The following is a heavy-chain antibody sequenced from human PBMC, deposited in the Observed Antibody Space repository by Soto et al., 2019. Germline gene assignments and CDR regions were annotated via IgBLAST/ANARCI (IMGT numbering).Heavy chain of an antibody. D-gene: IGHD4-4*01. CDR3: AKDNLFVGNSNFDY. CDR1: GFTFSSYG. V-gene: IGHV3-30*18. CDR2: ISYDGSNK. Sequence: QVQLVESGGGVVQPGRSLRLSCAASGFTFSSYGMHWVRQAPGKGLEWVAVISYDGSNKYYADSVKGRFTISRDNSKNTLYLQMNSLRAEDTAVYYCAKDNLFVGNSNFDYWGQGTLVTVSS. J-gene: IGHJ4*02.